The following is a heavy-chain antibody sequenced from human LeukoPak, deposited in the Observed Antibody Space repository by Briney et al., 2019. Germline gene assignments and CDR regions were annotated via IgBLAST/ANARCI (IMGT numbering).Heavy chain of an antibody. Sequence: GASVKVSCKASGYTFSIYNMHWVRQAPGQGLEWMGIINPSGGTSYAQKLQRRITMTRDTSTSTLYVELSSLTSEDTAVYYCAREGVAGTGLDFWGQGTLVTVSS. J-gene: IGHJ4*02. D-gene: IGHD6-13*01. CDR3: AREGVAGTGLDF. CDR1: GYTFSIYN. CDR2: INPSGGT. V-gene: IGHV1-46*01.